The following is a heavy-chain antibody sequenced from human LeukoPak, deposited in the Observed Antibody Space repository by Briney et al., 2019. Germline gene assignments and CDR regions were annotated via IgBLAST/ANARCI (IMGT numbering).Heavy chain of an antibody. J-gene: IGHJ4*02. CDR2: ITYDGYYK. Sequence: GGSLRLSCAASGFSFSSYAMSWVRQAPGKGLEWVALITYDGYYKYYSDSVKGRFTISSDTPKNTMYLQMNSLRAEDTAVYYCARDLSPVVRASPMGYWGQGTLVTVSS. D-gene: IGHD3-10*01. V-gene: IGHV3-30*03. CDR1: GFSFSSYA. CDR3: ARDLSPVVRASPMGY.